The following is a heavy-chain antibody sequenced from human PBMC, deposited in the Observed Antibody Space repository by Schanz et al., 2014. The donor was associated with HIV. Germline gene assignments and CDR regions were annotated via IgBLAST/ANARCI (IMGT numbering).Heavy chain of an antibody. CDR3: AKCPTMVRGTGMDV. CDR2: ISGSGGSP. V-gene: IGHV3-23*04. J-gene: IGHJ6*02. D-gene: IGHD3-10*01. Sequence: EVQLVESGGGLVQPGGTLRLSCATSGFTFRTFSMDWVRQSPGRGLEWVSGISGSGGSPVYAGSVKGRFTISRDNSKNTLYLQMNSLRAEDTAVYYCAKCPTMVRGTGMDVWGQGTTVTVSS. CDR1: GFTFRTFS.